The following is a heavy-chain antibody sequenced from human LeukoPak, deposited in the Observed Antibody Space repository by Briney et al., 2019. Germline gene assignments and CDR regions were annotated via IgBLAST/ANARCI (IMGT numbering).Heavy chain of an antibody. Sequence: GGSLRLSCAASGFTFSSYAMHWVRQAPGKGLEWVAVISYDGSNKYYADSVKGRFTFSRDNSKNTLYLQMNSLRAEDTAVYYCARRAAAGTGLDYYYYGMDVWGKGATVTVSS. CDR2: ISYDGSNK. CDR1: GFTFSSYA. V-gene: IGHV3-30*04. J-gene: IGHJ6*04. D-gene: IGHD6-13*01. CDR3: ARRAAAGTGLDYYYYGMDV.